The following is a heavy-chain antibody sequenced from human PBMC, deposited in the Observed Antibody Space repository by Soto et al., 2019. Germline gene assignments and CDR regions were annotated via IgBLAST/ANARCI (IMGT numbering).Heavy chain of an antibody. J-gene: IGHJ6*02. CDR2: IYTSGST. CDR3: ARGDYSNSDYYYSYGMDV. V-gene: IGHV4-4*07. Sequence: SETLSLTCTVSGGSISSYYWSLIRQPAGKGLEWIGRIYTSGSTNYNPSVKIRVTMSVDTSKNQRSLKLSSVTAADTAVYYCARGDYSNSDYYYSYGMDVWGQGTTVTVSS. CDR1: GGSISSYY. D-gene: IGHD4-4*01.